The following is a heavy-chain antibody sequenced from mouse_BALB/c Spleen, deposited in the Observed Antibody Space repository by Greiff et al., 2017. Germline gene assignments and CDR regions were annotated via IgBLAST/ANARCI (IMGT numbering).Heavy chain of an antibody. CDR3: ARSGGGLAY. V-gene: IGHV1-87*01. Sequence: QVQLKESGAELARPGASVKLSCKASGYTFTSYWMQWVKQRPGQGLEWIGAIYPGDGDTRYTQKFKGKATLTADKSSSTAYMQLSSLASEDSAVYYCARSGGGLAYWGQGTLVTVSA. CDR2: IYPGDGDT. D-gene: IGHD1-1*02. J-gene: IGHJ3*01. CDR1: GYTFTSYW.